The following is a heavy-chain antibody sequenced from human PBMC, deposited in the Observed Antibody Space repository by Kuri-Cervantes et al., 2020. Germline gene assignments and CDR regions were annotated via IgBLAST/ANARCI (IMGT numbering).Heavy chain of an antibody. CDR1: GYTFTSYY. Sequence: ASVKVSCKASGYTFTSYYMHWVRQAPGQGLEWMGWISAYNGNTNYAQKLQGRVTMTTDTSTSTAYMELSRLRSDDTAVYYCAGAVAGRLGYYYYGMDVWGQGTTVTVSS. V-gene: IGHV1-18*04. J-gene: IGHJ6*02. CDR3: AGAVAGRLGYYYYGMDV. CDR2: ISAYNGNT. D-gene: IGHD6-19*01.